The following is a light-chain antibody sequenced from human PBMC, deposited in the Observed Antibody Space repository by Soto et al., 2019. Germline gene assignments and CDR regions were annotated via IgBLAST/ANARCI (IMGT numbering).Light chain of an antibody. J-gene: IGKJ5*01. CDR3: QQYNSHSIT. CDR1: QSISSW. CDR2: DAS. Sequence: DINMKKSPFTLSASVADIAPITFLASQSISSWLAWYQQKPGKAPKVLIYDASSLESGVPSRFSGSGSGTEFTLTISILQPDYFATYYCQQYNSHSITFGQGTQLDIK. V-gene: IGKV1-5*01.